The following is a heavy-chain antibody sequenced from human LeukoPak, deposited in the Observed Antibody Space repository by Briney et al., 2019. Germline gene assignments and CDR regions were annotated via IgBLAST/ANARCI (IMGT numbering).Heavy chain of an antibody. V-gene: IGHV4-61*02. Sequence: SETLSLTCTVSGGSISSGSYYWSWIRQPAGKGLEWIGRIYTSGSTNYNPSLKSRVTISVDTSKNQFSLKLSSVTAADTAVYYCARDLDDILFYYWGQGTLVTVSS. D-gene: IGHD3-9*01. CDR2: IYTSGST. CDR1: GGSISSGSYY. CDR3: ARDLDDILFYY. J-gene: IGHJ4*02.